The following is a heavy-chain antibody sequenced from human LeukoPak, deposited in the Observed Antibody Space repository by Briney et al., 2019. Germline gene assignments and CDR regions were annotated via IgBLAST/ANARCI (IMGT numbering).Heavy chain of an antibody. V-gene: IGHV3-64*02. CDR2: ISSSGSST. Sequence: GGSLRHSCAASGFTFSSYAMHWVRQAPGKGLEYVSAISSSGSSTYYADSVKGRFTISRDNSKNTLYLQMGSLRAEDMAVYYCAGSSGWYGSWFDPWGQETLVTVSS. CDR1: GFTFSSYA. CDR3: AGSSGWYGSWFDP. J-gene: IGHJ5*02. D-gene: IGHD6-19*01.